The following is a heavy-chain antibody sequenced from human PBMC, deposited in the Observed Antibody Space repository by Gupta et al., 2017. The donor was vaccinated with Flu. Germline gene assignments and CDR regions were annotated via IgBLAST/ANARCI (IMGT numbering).Heavy chain of an antibody. V-gene: IGHV4-34*01. Sequence: QVQLQQWGAGLLKPSETLSLTCAVYGGSFSGYYWSWIRQPPGKGLEWIGEINHSGSTNYNPSLKSRVTISVDTSKNQFSLKLSSVTAADTAVYYCTRYYYDSSGYPNDAFDIWGQGTMVTVSS. D-gene: IGHD3-22*01. CDR3: TRYYYDSSGYPNDAFDI. CDR2: INHSGST. J-gene: IGHJ3*02. CDR1: GGSFSGYY.